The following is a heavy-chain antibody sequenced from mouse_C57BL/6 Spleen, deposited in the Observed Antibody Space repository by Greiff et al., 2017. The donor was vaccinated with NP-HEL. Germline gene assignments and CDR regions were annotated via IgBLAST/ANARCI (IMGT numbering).Heavy chain of an antibody. CDR1: GYTFTDYE. J-gene: IGHJ4*01. Sequence: QVQLQQSGAELVRPGASVTLSCKASGYTFTDYEMHWVKQPPVHGLEWIGAIDPETGGSAYNQTFKGKAILTADKSSSTAYMELRSLTSDDAAVYYCTGFTTVVRAMDYWGQGTSVTVSS. CDR3: TGFTTVVRAMDY. D-gene: IGHD1-1*01. V-gene: IGHV1-15*01. CDR2: IDPETGGS.